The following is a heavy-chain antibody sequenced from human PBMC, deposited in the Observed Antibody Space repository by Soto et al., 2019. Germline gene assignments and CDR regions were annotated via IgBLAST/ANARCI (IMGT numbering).Heavy chain of an antibody. V-gene: IGHV3-7*03. CDR1: GFTFSSYW. Sequence: PGGSLRLSCAASGFTFSSYWMSWVRQAPGKGLEWVANIKQDGSEKYYVDSVKGRFTISRDNAKNSLYLQMNSLRAEDTAVYYCAREGAYSYLPYYYYYYGMDVWGQGTTVTVSS. CDR2: IKQDGSEK. J-gene: IGHJ6*02. D-gene: IGHD5-18*01. CDR3: AREGAYSYLPYYYYYYGMDV.